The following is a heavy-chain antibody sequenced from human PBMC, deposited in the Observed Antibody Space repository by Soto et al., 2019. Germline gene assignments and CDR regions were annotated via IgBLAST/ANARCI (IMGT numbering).Heavy chain of an antibody. D-gene: IGHD5-12*01. CDR1: GYTFTSYD. J-gene: IGHJ6*02. V-gene: IGHV1-8*01. Sequence: ASVKVSCKASGYTFTSYDINWVRQATGQGLEWMGWMNPNSGNTGYAQKFQGRVTMTRSTSISTAYMELSSLRSEDTAVYYCARVRYSGYDYPDYYYGMDVWGQGTTVTVSS. CDR3: ARVRYSGYDYPDYYYGMDV. CDR2: MNPNSGNT.